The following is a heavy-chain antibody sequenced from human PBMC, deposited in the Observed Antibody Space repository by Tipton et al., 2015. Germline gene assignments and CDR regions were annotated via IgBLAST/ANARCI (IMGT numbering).Heavy chain of an antibody. CDR3: AREDDSSPAY. J-gene: IGHJ4*02. CDR2: IVVGTANT. V-gene: IGHV1-58*01. CDR1: GFTFSSSA. Sequence: QLVQSGPEVKKPGTSVKVSCKASGFTFSSSAVQWVRQARGQRLEWIGWIVVGTANTNYAQKFQERVTITRDMSTSTAYMEVSSLRSEDTAVYYCAREDDSSPAYWGQGTLVTVSS. D-gene: IGHD3-22*01.